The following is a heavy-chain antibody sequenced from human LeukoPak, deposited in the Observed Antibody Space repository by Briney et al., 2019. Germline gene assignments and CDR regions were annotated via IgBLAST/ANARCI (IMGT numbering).Heavy chain of an antibody. CDR2: INLVVST. V-gene: IGHV4-34*01. CDR3: ARGASRFGYCSGGSCYSGWFDP. CDR1: AGSFSGYC. D-gene: IGHD2-15*01. J-gene: IGHJ5*02. Sequence: SQCLSLACAVYAGSFSGYCCSWTRQHPGDWQGCIGVINLVVSTNYNPSLQSRVTISVDTAKNQFSLKLRSVTAADTAVYYCARGASRFGYCSGGSCYSGWFDPWGEGTLVTVSS.